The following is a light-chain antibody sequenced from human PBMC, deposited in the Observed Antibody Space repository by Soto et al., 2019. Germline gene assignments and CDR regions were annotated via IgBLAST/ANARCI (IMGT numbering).Light chain of an antibody. CDR1: QSIGNR. CDR3: QKYSDYSWT. CDR2: DAS. V-gene: IGKV1-5*01. Sequence: DTQMTQSPSTLSASVGDRVTITCRASQSIGNRLAWYQQKPGKAPRLLIYDASTLESGVPSRFSGSGSGTEFTLTISSLQPDDFATFYWQKYSDYSWTFGLGTKVDVK. J-gene: IGKJ1*01.